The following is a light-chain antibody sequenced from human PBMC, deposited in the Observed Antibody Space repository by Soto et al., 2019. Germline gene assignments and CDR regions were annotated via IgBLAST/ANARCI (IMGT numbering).Light chain of an antibody. CDR2: DTS. V-gene: IGKV3-11*01. Sequence: EIVLTQSPANLSLSPGERATLSCRASQSISSYLVWYQQKPGQAPRLLIYDTSNRATGIPARFSGTGSGTDFTLTISSLEPEDSAVYYCQQRSNWPPWTFGQGTKVDIK. CDR1: QSISSY. J-gene: IGKJ1*01. CDR3: QQRSNWPPWT.